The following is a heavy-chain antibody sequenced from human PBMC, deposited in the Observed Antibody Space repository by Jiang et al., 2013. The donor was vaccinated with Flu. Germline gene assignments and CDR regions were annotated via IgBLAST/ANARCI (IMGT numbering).Heavy chain of an antibody. V-gene: IGHV7-4-1*02. J-gene: IGHJ4*02. CDR1: GYTFTSYA. Sequence: GSELVKPGASVKVSCKASGYTFTSYAMNWVRQAPGQGLEWMGWINTNTGNPTYAQGFTGRFVFSLDTSVSTAYLQISSLKTEDTAVYYCARDPELGSRLEIDYWGQGTQVTVSS. CDR3: ARDPELGSRLEIDY. D-gene: IGHD7-27*01. CDR2: INTNTGNP.